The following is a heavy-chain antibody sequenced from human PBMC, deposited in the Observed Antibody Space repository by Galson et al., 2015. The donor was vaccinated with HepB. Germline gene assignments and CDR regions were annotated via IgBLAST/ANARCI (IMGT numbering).Heavy chain of an antibody. J-gene: IGHJ4*02. V-gene: IGHV1-24*01. CDR3: ATVPYYYDSSGYLVDY. Sequence: SVKVSCKVSGYTLTELSKHWVRQAPGKGFEWMGGFDPEDGETIYAQKFQGRVTMTEDTSTDTAYMELSSLRSEDTAVYYCATVPYYYDSSGYLVDYWGQGTLVTVSS. CDR1: GYTLTELS. D-gene: IGHD3-22*01. CDR2: FDPEDGET.